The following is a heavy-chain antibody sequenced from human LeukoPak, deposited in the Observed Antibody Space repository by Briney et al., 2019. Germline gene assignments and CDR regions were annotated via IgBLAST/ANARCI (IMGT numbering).Heavy chain of an antibody. CDR1: GFTFSSYS. D-gene: IGHD4-17*01. V-gene: IGHV3-21*04. CDR2: ISSSSSYI. CDR3: AKDPNGDYIGAFDM. J-gene: IGHJ3*02. Sequence: VGSLRLSCAASGFTFSSYSMNWVRQAPGKGLEWVSSISSSSSYIYYADSVKGRFTISRDNFKNTLYLQMNSLRAEDTAVYHCAKDPNGDYIGAFDMWGQGTMVTVSS.